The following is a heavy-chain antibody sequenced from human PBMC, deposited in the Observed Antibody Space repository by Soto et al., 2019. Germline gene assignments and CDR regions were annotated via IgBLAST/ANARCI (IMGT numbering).Heavy chain of an antibody. CDR3: AKYPSSTLIAAVHTGYYFES. CDR1: VFTFSNYA. CDR2: ISGSGSSS. J-gene: IGHJ4*02. D-gene: IGHD6-25*01. Sequence: GGSLRLSCAASVFTFSNYAMNWVRQGPGKGLECVAGISGSGSSSYYTGSVKGRFSISRDNSQKKLYLQMDNLRAEDTALYYCAKYPSSTLIAAVHTGYYFESWGQGAMVTFSS. V-gene: IGHV3-23*01.